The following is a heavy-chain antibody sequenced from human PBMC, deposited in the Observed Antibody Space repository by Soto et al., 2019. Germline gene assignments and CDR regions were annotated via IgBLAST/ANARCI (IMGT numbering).Heavy chain of an antibody. V-gene: IGHV4-38-2*01. CDR2: IYHSGST. CDR3: ARVYYDSSGYYYFANWFDP. J-gene: IGHJ5*02. CDR1: GYSISSGYY. Sequence: PSETLSLTCAVSGYSISSGYYWGWIRQPPGKGLEWIGSIYHSGSTYYNPSLKSRVTISVDTSKNQFSLKLSSVTAADTAVYYCARVYYDSSGYYYFANWFDPWGQGTLVTVSS. D-gene: IGHD3-22*01.